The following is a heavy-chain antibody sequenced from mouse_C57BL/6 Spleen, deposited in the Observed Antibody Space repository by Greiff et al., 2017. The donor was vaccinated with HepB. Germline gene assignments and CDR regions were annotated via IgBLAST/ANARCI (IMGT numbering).Heavy chain of an antibody. V-gene: IGHV1-69*01. CDR1: GYTFTSYW. CDR2: IDPSDSYT. J-gene: IGHJ3*01. Sequence: VKLQQPGAELVMPGASVKLSCKASGYTFTSYWMHWVKQRPGQGLEWIGEIDPSDSYTNYNQKFKGKSTLTVDKSSSTAYMQLSSLTSEDSAVYYCAREGASSGPFAYWGQGTLVTVSA. D-gene: IGHD3-2*02. CDR3: AREGASSGPFAY.